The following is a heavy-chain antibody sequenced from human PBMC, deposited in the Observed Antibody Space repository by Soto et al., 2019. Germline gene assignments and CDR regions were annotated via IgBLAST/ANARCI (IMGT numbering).Heavy chain of an antibody. CDR1: GFAFDNFA. D-gene: IGHD2-15*01. CDR2: IGWNGGIL. Sequence: GGSLRLSCTASGFAFDNFAIHWVRQAPGKGLEWVSVIGWNGGILGYADSVKGRFTVSRDNAKNSLYLQMNSLRPEDTALYYCARDITFGGHHVGGLDVWGQGTTVTVSS. CDR3: ARDITFGGHHVGGLDV. J-gene: IGHJ6*02. V-gene: IGHV3-9*01.